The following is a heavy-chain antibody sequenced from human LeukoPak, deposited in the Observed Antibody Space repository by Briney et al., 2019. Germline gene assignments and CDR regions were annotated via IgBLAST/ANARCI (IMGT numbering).Heavy chain of an antibody. CDR1: GYSISSGYY. Sequence: SETLSLTCSVSGYSISSGYYWGWIRQPPGKGLEWIASIYHSGNTYYNPSLKSRVTISVDTYKNQFSLRLSSVTEADTVVYYCEKEGTRYFDMRYRWFDPWGQGTLVTVSS. D-gene: IGHD3-9*01. CDR3: EKEGTRYFDMRYRWFDP. V-gene: IGHV4-38-2*02. CDR2: IYHSGNT. J-gene: IGHJ5*02.